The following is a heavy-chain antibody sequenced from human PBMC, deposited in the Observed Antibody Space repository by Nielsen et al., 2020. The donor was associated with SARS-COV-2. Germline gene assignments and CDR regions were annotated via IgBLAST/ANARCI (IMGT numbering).Heavy chain of an antibody. J-gene: IGHJ4*02. CDR3: ARGTQTDDNFDY. V-gene: IGHV4-30-4*01. Sequence: LRLSCTVSGGTISSGDYYWSWISQPPGKGLEWIGYIYYSGSTYYNPSLKSRVTISVDTSKNQFSLKLSSVTAADTAVYYCARGTQTDDNFDYWGQGTLVTVSS. CDR1: GGTISSGDYY. D-gene: IGHD1-1*01. CDR2: IYYSGST.